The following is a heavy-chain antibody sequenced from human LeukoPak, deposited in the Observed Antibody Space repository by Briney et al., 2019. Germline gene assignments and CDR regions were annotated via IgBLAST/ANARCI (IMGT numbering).Heavy chain of an antibody. CDR1: GFSFSSYA. V-gene: IGHV3-23*01. Sequence: PGGSLRLSCAASGFSFSSYAMSWVRQAPGKGLEWVSAISASGGSTYYADSVKGRFTISRDNSENTLSLQINSLRAEDTAVYYCAKGRSGWYSDFEHWGQGTLVTVSS. CDR3: AKGRSGWYSDFEH. D-gene: IGHD6-19*01. CDR2: ISASGGST. J-gene: IGHJ4*02.